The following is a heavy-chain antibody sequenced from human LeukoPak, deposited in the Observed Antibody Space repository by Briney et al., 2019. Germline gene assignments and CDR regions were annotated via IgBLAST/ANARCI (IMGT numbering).Heavy chain of an antibody. CDR3: ARAAFWFDYSGYYFDY. Sequence: PGGSLRLSCAASGFTVSINYMSWVRQAPGKGLEWVSVIYSGGGTYYADSVKGRFTISRDNSKNTVYLQMNSLRAEDTAVYYCARAAFWFDYSGYYFDYCGQGTLVTVSS. V-gene: IGHV3-66*01. CDR2: IYSGGGT. J-gene: IGHJ4*02. CDR1: GFTVSINY. D-gene: IGHD2-15*01.